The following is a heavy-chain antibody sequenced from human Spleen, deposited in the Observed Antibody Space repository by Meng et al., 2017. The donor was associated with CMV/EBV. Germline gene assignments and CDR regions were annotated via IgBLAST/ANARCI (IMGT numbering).Heavy chain of an antibody. Sequence: SETLSLTCAVYGGSFSAYYWSWIRQPPGKGLEYIGTISYGGSTYYNPSLKSRVTISVDTSKRQISLKLTSVTAADTAVYYCARLIHRSSSSTSYYFDYWGQGSLVTVSS. CDR1: GGSFSAYY. CDR3: ARLIHRSSSSTSYYFDY. CDR2: ISYGGST. V-gene: IGHV4-34*01. D-gene: IGHD2-2*01. J-gene: IGHJ4*02.